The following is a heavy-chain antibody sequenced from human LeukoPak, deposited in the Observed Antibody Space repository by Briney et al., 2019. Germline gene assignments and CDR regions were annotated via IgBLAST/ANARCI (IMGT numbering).Heavy chain of an antibody. CDR1: GFTFSNAY. CDR3: TTDAGYSSRWYNY. Sequence: PGGSLRLSCVASGFTFSNAYMSWVRQAPGKGLEWVGRIKSEIDGETTDYAAPVKGRFTISRDDSRNTLYLQMNSLKTEDTAVYYCTTDAGYSSRWYNYWGQGTLVTVSS. D-gene: IGHD6-13*01. J-gene: IGHJ4*02. V-gene: IGHV3-15*01. CDR2: IKSEIDGETT.